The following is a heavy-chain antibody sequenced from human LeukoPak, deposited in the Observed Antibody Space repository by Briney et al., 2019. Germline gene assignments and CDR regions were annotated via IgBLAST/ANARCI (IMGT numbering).Heavy chain of an antibody. V-gene: IGHV3-30*02. CDR3: AKVSYYYDSSGSY. J-gene: IGHJ4*02. Sequence: GGSLRLSCAASGFTFSSYGMHWVRQAPGKGLEWVAIIRYDGSNKYYADSVKGRFTISRDNSKNTLYLQMNSLRAEDTAVYYCAKVSYYYDSSGSYWGQGTLVTVSS. CDR1: GFTFSSYG. CDR2: IRYDGSNK. D-gene: IGHD3-22*01.